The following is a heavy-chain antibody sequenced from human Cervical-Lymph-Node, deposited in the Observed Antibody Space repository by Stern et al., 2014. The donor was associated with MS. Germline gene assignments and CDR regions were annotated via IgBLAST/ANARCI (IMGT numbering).Heavy chain of an antibody. J-gene: IGHJ4*02. CDR2: TNEDGSIT. Sequence: EVQLVESGGGLVQPGGSLRLSCVDSGFTFANYWMHWVRQVPGKGLVWVSRTNEDGSITSYADSVKGRFTISRDNAQNTLYLQMNNLRAEDTAIYYCVRDLVGRYDHWGQGTLVTVS. CDR1: GFTFANYW. V-gene: IGHV3-74*03. D-gene: IGHD3-10*01. CDR3: VRDLVGRYDH.